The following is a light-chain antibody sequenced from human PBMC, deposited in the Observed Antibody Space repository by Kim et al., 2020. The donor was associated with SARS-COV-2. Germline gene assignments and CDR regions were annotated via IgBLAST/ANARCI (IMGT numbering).Light chain of an antibody. Sequence: SYELTQPPLVSVAPGKTARITCGGNNIGSKSVHWYQQKPGQAPVLVIYYDSDRPSGIPERFSGSNSGNTATLTISRVEAGDEADYYCQVWDSSSVVFGGGTQLTVL. CDR3: QVWDSSSVV. V-gene: IGLV3-21*04. CDR1: NIGSKS. CDR2: YDS. J-gene: IGLJ3*02.